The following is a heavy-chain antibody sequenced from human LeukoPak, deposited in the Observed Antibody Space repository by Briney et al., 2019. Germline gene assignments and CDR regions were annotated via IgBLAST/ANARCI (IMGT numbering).Heavy chain of an antibody. J-gene: IGHJ4*02. CDR3: ARGGHYYDSSGYPGY. D-gene: IGHD3-22*01. V-gene: IGHV1-46*01. CDR1: GYTFTSYY. Sequence: ASVKVSCKASGYTFTSYYMHWVRQAPGQGLEWMGIINPSGGSTSYAQKFQGGVTMTRDTSTSTVYMELSSLRSEDTAVYYCARGGHYYDSSGYPGYWGQGTLVTVSS. CDR2: INPSGGST.